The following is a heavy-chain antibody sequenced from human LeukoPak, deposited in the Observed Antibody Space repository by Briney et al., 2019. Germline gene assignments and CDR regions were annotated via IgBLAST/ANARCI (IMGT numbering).Heavy chain of an antibody. CDR2: ISYDGSNK. Sequence: GGSLRLSCAASGFTFSSYAMHWVRQAPGKGLEWVAVISYDGSNKYYADSVKGRFTISRDNSKNTLYLQMNSLRAEDTGVYYCARGNNEVRLWFGEFDPWGQGTLVTVSS. J-gene: IGHJ5*02. D-gene: IGHD3-10*01. CDR3: ARGNNEVRLWFGEFDP. CDR1: GFTFSSYA. V-gene: IGHV3-30*04.